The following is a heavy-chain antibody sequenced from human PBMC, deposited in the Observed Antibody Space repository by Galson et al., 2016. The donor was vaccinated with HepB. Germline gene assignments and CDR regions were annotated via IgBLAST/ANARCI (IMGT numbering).Heavy chain of an antibody. V-gene: IGHV4-59*02. CDR2: IYYSGIT. CDR1: GVSVSSLY. J-gene: IGHJ5*02. CDR3: ARGGYDFWSGPGSGWFDP. Sequence: ETLSLTCTVSGVSVSSLYWRWIRQPPGKGLAWIGYIYYSGITTYNPSLKSRVTISVDTSKNPFSLKLSSVTAADTAVYYCARGGYDFWSGPGSGWFDPWGLGTLVTVSS. D-gene: IGHD3-3*01.